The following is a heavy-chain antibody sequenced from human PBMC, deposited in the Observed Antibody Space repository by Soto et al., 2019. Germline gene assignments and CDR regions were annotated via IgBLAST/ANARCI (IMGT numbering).Heavy chain of an antibody. Sequence: GGSLRISCAASGFTFSSYWMSWVRQAPGKGLEWVANIKQDGSKKYYVDSVKGRFTTSRDNAKNSLYLQMNSLRAEDTAVYYCASSSSWTSLPGHYYYSMDVWGKGTTVTVSS. J-gene: IGHJ6*03. V-gene: IGHV3-7*01. D-gene: IGHD6-13*01. CDR2: IKQDGSKK. CDR1: GFTFSSYW. CDR3: ASSSSWTSLPGHYYYSMDV.